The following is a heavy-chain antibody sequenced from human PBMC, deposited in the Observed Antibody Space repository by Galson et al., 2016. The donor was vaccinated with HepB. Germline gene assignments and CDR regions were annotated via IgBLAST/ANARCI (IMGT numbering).Heavy chain of an antibody. D-gene: IGHD4-17*01. J-gene: IGHJ4*02. V-gene: IGHV3-74*01. CDR2: ISPNGSRK. CDR1: GFTFSGHW. CDR3: GRGPNTVSSPGDY. Sequence: SLRLSCAASGFTFSGHWMHWARQAPGKGLVWVSSISPNGSRKKYADSVKGRFTISRDNARNTLYLQMNSLRDDATAIYFCGRGPNTVSSPGDYWGQGTLVTVSS.